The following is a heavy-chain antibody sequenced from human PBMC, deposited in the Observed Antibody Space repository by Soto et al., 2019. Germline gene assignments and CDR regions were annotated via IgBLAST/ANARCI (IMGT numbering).Heavy chain of an antibody. CDR3: AIRHENNWNYVPLYLNY. CDR2: ISSSGSTI. D-gene: IGHD1-7*01. Sequence: GGSLRLSCAASGFTFSDYYMSWIRQAPGKGLEWVSYISSSGSTIYYADSVKGRFTISRDNAKNSLYLQMNSLRAEDTAVYYCAIRHENNWNYVPLYLNYWGQGTLVTVSS. CDR1: GFTFSDYY. J-gene: IGHJ4*02. V-gene: IGHV3-11*01.